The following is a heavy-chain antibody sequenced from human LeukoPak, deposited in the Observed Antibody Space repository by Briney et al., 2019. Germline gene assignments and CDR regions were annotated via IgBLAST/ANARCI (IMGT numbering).Heavy chain of an antibody. CDR2: IYYSGST. J-gene: IGHJ6*03. V-gene: IGHV4-39*01. CDR1: GGSISSSSYY. Sequence: PSETLSLTCTVSGGSISSSSYYWGWIRQPPGKGLEWIGRIYYSGSTYYNPSLKSRVTISVDTSKNQFSLKLSSVTAADTALYSCARLKGPNYYSYYMDVWGKGTTVTVSS. CDR3: ARLKGPNYYSYYMDV.